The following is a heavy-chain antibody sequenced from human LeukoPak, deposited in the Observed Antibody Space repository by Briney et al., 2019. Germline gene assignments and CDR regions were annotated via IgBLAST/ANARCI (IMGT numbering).Heavy chain of an antibody. D-gene: IGHD1-26*01. CDR3: GSARELPSLDPTGDY. V-gene: IGHV4-34*01. J-gene: IGHJ4*02. CDR1: GGSFIGYY. Sequence: SETLSLTCAVYGGSFIGYYWSWIRQPPGKGLEWIGEINHRGSTNYNPSLKSRVTISVDTSKNQFSLKLSSVNTADTAVYYCGSARELPSLDPTGDYWGQGTLVTVSS. CDR2: INHRGST.